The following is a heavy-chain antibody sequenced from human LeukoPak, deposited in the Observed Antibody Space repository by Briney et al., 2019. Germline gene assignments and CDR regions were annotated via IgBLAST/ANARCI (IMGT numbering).Heavy chain of an antibody. D-gene: IGHD2-2*02. CDR2: IYSGGST. Sequence: GGSLRLSCAASGFTVSSNYTSWVRLAPGKGLEWVSVIYSGGSTYYADSVKGRFTISRDNSKNTLYLQMNSLRAEDTAVYYCARVGDCSSTSCYRDAFDIWGQGTMVTVSS. CDR3: ARVGDCSSTSCYRDAFDI. CDR1: GFTVSSNY. V-gene: IGHV3-66*01. J-gene: IGHJ3*02.